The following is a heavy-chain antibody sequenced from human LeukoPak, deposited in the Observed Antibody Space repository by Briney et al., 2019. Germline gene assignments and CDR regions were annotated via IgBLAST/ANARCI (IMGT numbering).Heavy chain of an antibody. Sequence: GGSLRLSCAASGFTFSSYGMHWVRQAPGKGLEWVAVISYDGSNKYYADSVKGRFTISRDNSKNTLYLQMNSLRAEDTAVYYCAKFHGVDSSGWSKDYWGQGTLVTVSS. V-gene: IGHV3-30*18. J-gene: IGHJ4*02. CDR1: GFTFSSYG. CDR3: AKFHGVDSSGWSKDY. CDR2: ISYDGSNK. D-gene: IGHD6-19*01.